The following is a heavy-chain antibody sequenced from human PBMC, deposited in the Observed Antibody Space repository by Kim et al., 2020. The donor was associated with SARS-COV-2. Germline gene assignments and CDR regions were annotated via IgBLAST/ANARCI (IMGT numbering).Heavy chain of an antibody. Sequence: SPSRTSLVTISVDTSKNQFSLKLSTVTAADTAVYYCARVFVQLLMYGMDVWGQGTTVTVSS. D-gene: IGHD5-18*01. V-gene: IGHV4-34*01. J-gene: IGHJ6*02. CDR3: ARVFVQLLMYGMDV.